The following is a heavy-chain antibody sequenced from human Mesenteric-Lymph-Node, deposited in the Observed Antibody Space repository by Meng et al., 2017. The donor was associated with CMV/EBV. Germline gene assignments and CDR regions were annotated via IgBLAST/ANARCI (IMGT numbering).Heavy chain of an antibody. D-gene: IGHD6-19*01. J-gene: IGHJ4*02. CDR2: ISSSSSYI. CDR3: AKDRGGQWLDLDY. Sequence: GESLKISCAAPGFTFSSYSMNWVRQAPGKGLEWVSSISSSSSYIYYADSVRGRFTISRDNAKNSLYLQMNSLRAEDTAVYYCAKDRGGQWLDLDYWGQGTLVTVSS. V-gene: IGHV3-21*04. CDR1: GFTFSSYS.